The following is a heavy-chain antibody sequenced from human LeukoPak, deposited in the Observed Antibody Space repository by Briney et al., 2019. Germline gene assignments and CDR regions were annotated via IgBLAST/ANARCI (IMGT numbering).Heavy chain of an antibody. D-gene: IGHD1-26*01. CDR3: ARVRTSAFDY. J-gene: IGHJ4*02. CDR2: INPSGGST. CDR1: GYTFTSYY. V-gene: IGHV1-46*01. Sequence: ASVKVSCKASGYTFTSYYMHWVRQAPGQGLEWMGIINPSGGSTSYAQKFQGRVAMTRDTSASTVYMELSSLRSEDTAVYYCARVRTSAFDYWGQGTLVTVSS.